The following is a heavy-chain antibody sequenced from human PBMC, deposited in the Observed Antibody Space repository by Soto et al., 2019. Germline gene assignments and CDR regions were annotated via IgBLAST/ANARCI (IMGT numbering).Heavy chain of an antibody. J-gene: IGHJ6*03. Sequence: GGSLRLSCAASGFTFSSYSMNWVRQAPGKGLEWVSSISSSSSYIYYADSVKGRFTISRDNAKTSRYLQMNSLRAEDTAVYYCARVPAAMDAGYDYYYYYYMDVWGKGTTVTVSS. CDR3: ARVPAAMDAGYDYYYYYYMDV. CDR1: GFTFSSYS. V-gene: IGHV3-21*01. CDR2: ISSSSSYI. D-gene: IGHD2-2*01.